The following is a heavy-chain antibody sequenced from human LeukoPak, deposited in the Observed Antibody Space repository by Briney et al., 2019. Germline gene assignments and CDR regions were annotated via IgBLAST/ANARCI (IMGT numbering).Heavy chain of an antibody. CDR3: AKGLDSSGYSKYYFDY. CDR1: GFTFSNYA. CDR2: ISGTGGST. Sequence: PGGSLRLSCAASGFTFSNYAMSWVRQAPGKGLEWVAGISGTGGSTHYADSVKGRFTISRDNSKNTLYLQMNSLRAEDTAIYYCAKGLDSSGYSKYYFDYWGQGTLVTVSS. D-gene: IGHD3-22*01. J-gene: IGHJ4*02. V-gene: IGHV3-23*01.